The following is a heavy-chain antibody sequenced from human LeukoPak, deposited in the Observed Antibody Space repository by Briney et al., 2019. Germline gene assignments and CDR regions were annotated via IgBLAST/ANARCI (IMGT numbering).Heavy chain of an antibody. D-gene: IGHD2-2*01. CDR3: ARETTTFVVVPAARPGATGMDV. CDR2: INPNSGDT. Sequence: ASVKVSCKASGYTFTGYYMHWVRQAPGQGLEWMGWINPNSGDTNYAQKLQGRVTMTTDTSTSTAYTELRSLRSDDTAVYYCARETTTFVVVPAARPGATGMDVWGQGTTVTVSS. V-gene: IGHV1-2*02. J-gene: IGHJ6*02. CDR1: GYTFTGYY.